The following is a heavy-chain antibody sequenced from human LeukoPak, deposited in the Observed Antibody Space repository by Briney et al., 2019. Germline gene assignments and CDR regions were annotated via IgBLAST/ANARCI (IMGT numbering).Heavy chain of an antibody. CDR3: AKARGAVTGLYYFDY. Sequence: GGSLRLSCAASGFTFSSNAMSWVRQAPGKGLEWVSTISGSGGSTYYADSVKGRFIISRGNSKNTLYLQMNSLRAEDTAVYCCAKARGAVTGLYYFDYWGQGTLVTVSS. D-gene: IGHD6-19*01. V-gene: IGHV3-23*01. CDR1: GFTFSSNA. CDR2: ISGSGGST. J-gene: IGHJ4*02.